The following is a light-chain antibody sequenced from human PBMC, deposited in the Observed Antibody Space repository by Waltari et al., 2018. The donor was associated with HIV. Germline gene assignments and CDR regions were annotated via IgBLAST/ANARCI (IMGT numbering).Light chain of an antibody. V-gene: IGLV1-40*01. CDR1: SSNIGAGYD. CDR3: QSYDSSLRGV. Sequence: QSVLTQPPSVSGAPGQRVTISCPGSSSNIGAGYDVHWYQQLPGTAPKLLIYGNSNRPSGVPDRFSGSKSGTSASLAITGLQAEDEADYYCQSYDSSLRGVFGTGTKVTVL. J-gene: IGLJ1*01. CDR2: GNS.